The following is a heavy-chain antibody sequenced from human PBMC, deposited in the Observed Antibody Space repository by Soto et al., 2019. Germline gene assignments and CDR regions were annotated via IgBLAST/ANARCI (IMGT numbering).Heavy chain of an antibody. J-gene: IGHJ6*02. CDR3: ARVRIGGSGSHPVYYGMDV. V-gene: IGHV1-18*01. Sequence: QVQLVQSGAEVKKPGASVKVSCKASGYTFTSYGISWVRQAPGQGLEWMGWISAYNGNTNYAQKLQGRVTITADESTSTAYMELSSLRSEDTAVYYCARVRIGGSGSHPVYYGMDVWGQGTTVTVSS. CDR2: ISAYNGNT. D-gene: IGHD1-26*01. CDR1: GYTFTSYG.